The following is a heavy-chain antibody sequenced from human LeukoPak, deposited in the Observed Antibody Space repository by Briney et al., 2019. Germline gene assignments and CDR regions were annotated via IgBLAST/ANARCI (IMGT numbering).Heavy chain of an antibody. CDR3: ARGPFRYSNNFDY. J-gene: IGHJ4*02. D-gene: IGHD1-1*01. CDR1: GGSFSGYY. V-gene: IGHV4-34*01. Sequence: PSETLSLTCAVYGGSFSGYYWSWIRQPPGKGLEWMGEINHSGSTNYNPSLKSRVTIPVDTSKNQFSLKLSSVTAADTAVYYCARGPFRYSNNFDYWGQGTLVTVSS. CDR2: INHSGST.